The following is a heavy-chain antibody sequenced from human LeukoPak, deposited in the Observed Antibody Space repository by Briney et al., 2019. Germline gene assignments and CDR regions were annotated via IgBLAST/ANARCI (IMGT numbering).Heavy chain of an antibody. CDR2: IYYSGST. D-gene: IGHD6-19*01. Sequence: GSLRFSCAASGFTFGNAWMSWVRQAPGKGLEWIGYIYYSGSTNYNPSLKSRVTISVDTSKNQFSLKLSSVTAADTAVYYCAREIAVATTGLDPWGQGTLVTVSS. CDR3: AREIAVATTGLDP. V-gene: IGHV4-59*01. CDR1: GFTFGNAW. J-gene: IGHJ5*02.